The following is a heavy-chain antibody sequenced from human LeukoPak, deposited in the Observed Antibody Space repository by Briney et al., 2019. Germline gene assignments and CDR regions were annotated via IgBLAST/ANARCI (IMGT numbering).Heavy chain of an antibody. CDR3: ASRIIAVAGTFVY. V-gene: IGHV4-30-4*08. J-gene: IGHJ4*02. CDR2: IYYSGST. CDR1: GGSISSGDYY. D-gene: IGHD6-19*01. Sequence: PSETLSLTCTVSGGSISSGDYYWSWIRQPPGKGLEWIGYIYYSGSTYYNPSLESQVTISVDTSKNQFSLKLSSVTAADTAVYYCASRIIAVAGTFVYWGQGTLVTVSS.